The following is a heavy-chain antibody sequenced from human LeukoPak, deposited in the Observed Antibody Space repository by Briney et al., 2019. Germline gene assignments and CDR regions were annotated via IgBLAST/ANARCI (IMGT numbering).Heavy chain of an antibody. CDR3: ARADLGYCSSTSCPPGAYYYYYMDV. CDR1: GGSISSYY. Sequence: SETLSLTCTVSGGSISSYYWSWIRQPAGKGLEWIGRIYTSGSTNYNPSLKSRVTMSVDTSKNQFSLKLSSVTAADTAVYHCARADLGYCSSTSCPPGAYYYYYMDVWGKGTTVTVSS. CDR2: IYTSGST. V-gene: IGHV4-4*07. D-gene: IGHD2-2*01. J-gene: IGHJ6*03.